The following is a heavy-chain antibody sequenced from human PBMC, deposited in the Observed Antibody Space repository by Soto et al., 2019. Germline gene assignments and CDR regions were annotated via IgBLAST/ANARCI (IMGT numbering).Heavy chain of an antibody. CDR3: ARKLGYCSGGSCGGWFDP. D-gene: IGHD2-15*01. CDR2: IIPIFGTA. Sequence: QVQLVQSGAEVKKPGSSVKVSCKASGGTFSSYAISWVRQAPGQGLEWMGGIIPIFGTANYAQKFQGRVTITADDSTSTAYMELSSLRSEDTAVYYCARKLGYCSGGSCGGWFDPWGQGTLVTVSS. CDR1: GGTFSSYA. V-gene: IGHV1-69*12. J-gene: IGHJ5*02.